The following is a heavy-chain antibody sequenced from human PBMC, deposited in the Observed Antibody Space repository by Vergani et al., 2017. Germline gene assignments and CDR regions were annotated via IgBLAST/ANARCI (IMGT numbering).Heavy chain of an antibody. D-gene: IGHD3-10*01. CDR2: MNPNSGNT. J-gene: IGHJ6*03. CDR3: ARVNRLLWFGESYAYCYYYMYV. Sequence: QVQLVQSGAEVKNPGASVKVSCKASGYTFTSYDINWVRQATGQGLEWMGWMNPNSGNTGYAQKFQGRVTMTRNTSISTAYMELSSLRSEDTAVYYCARVNRLLWFGESYAYCYYYMYVWGKGTTVTVSS. V-gene: IGHV1-8*01. CDR1: GYTFTSYD.